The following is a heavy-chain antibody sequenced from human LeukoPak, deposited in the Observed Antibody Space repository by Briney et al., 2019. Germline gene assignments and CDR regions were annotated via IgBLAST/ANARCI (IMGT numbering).Heavy chain of an antibody. CDR2: INPNSGGT. J-gene: IGHJ6*03. Sequence: ASVKVSCKASGYTFTGYYMHWVRQAPGQGLEWMGWINPNSGGTNYAQKFQGRVTMTRDTSISTAYMELSRLRSDDTAVYYCARDASRYYDFWSGYSGYYYMDVWGKGTTVTASS. D-gene: IGHD3-3*01. CDR3: ARDASRYYDFWSGYSGYYYMDV. CDR1: GYTFTGYY. V-gene: IGHV1-2*02.